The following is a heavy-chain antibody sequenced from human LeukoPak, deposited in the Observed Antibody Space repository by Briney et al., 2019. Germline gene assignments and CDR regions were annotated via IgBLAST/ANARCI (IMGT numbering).Heavy chain of an antibody. CDR1: GGSVSSGSYY. J-gene: IGHJ4*02. Sequence: SETLSLTCTVSGGSVSSGSYYWSWIRQPPGKRLEWIGYIYYSGSTNYNPSLNSRVTISVDTSKNQFSLKLSSVTAADTAMYYRARGFRGWLVHPSYFDHWGQGTLVTVSS. CDR3: ARGFRGWLVHPSYFDH. CDR2: IYYSGST. D-gene: IGHD6-19*01. V-gene: IGHV4-61*01.